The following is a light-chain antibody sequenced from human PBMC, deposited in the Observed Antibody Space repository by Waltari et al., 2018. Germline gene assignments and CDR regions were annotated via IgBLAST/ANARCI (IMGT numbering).Light chain of an antibody. CDR1: SSDFGSYNL. CDR3: CSYAGRSTLEV. V-gene: IGLV2-23*02. Sequence: QSALTQPASVSGSPGQSITISCTGTSSDFGSYNLVSWYQQHPGKAPNLMIFEVRKRPSGVSNRFSGSKSGNTASLTISGLQAEDEADYYCCSYAGRSTLEVFGTGTKVTVL. CDR2: EVR. J-gene: IGLJ1*01.